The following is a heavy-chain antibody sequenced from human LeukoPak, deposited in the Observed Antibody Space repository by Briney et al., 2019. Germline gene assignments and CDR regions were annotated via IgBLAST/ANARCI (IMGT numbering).Heavy chain of an antibody. D-gene: IGHD6-13*01. CDR3: ARAGSSWNDAFDI. Sequence: SETLSLTCTVSGGSISSYDWSWIRQPPGKGLEWIGFIYYSGSTNYNPSLKSRVTISVDTSKNQFSLKLSSVTAADTAVFYCARAGSSWNDAFDIWGQGTMVTVSS. CDR2: IYYSGST. V-gene: IGHV4-59*01. CDR1: GGSISSYD. J-gene: IGHJ3*02.